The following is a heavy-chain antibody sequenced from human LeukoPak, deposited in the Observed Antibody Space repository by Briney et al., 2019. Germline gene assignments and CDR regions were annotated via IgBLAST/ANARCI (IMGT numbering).Heavy chain of an antibody. CDR3: ARVRSTAWYFDY. V-gene: IGHV3-11*01. CDR1: GFTFSDYY. D-gene: IGHD1-26*01. Sequence: KSGGSLRLSCAASGFTFSDYYMSWVRQAPGKGLQWISFISSGGSTTNYADSVKGRFTISRDNAKNSLYLQMNSLRAEDTAVYYRARVRSTAWYFDYWGQGTLVTVSS. CDR2: ISSGGSTT. J-gene: IGHJ4*02.